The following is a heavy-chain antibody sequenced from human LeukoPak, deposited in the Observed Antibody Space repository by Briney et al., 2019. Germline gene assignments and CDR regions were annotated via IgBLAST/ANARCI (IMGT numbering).Heavy chain of an antibody. CDR2: ISYDGSNK. V-gene: IGHV3-30*04. CDR1: GFTFSSYA. D-gene: IGHD2-2*02. J-gene: IGHJ6*04. CDR3: ARYGVVPAAISHYYGMDV. Sequence: GRSLRLSCAASGFTFSSYAMHWVRQAPGKGLEGVAVISYDGSNKYYADSVKGRFTISRDNSKNTLYLQMNSLRAEDTAVYYCARYGVVPAAISHYYGMDVWGKGTTVTVSS.